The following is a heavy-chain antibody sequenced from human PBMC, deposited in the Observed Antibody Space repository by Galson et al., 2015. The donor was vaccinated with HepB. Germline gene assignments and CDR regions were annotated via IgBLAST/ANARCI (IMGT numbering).Heavy chain of an antibody. D-gene: IGHD3-9*01. CDR3: ASLGYFDWLLTEPFDY. CDR2: IYSGGST. Sequence: SLRLSCAASGFTVSSNYMSWVRQAPGKGLEWVSVIYSGGSTYYADSVKGRFTISRDNSKNTLYLQMNSLRAEDTAVYYCASLGYFDWLLTEPFDYWGQGTLVTVSS. V-gene: IGHV3-66*02. J-gene: IGHJ4*02. CDR1: GFTVSSNY.